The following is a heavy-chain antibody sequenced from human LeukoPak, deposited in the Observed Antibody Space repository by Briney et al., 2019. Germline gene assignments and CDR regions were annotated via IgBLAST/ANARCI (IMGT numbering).Heavy chain of an antibody. CDR2: ISYDGSHE. CDR1: GFTFGSYA. Sequence: GGSLRLSCAASGFTFGSYALCWVRQAPGKGLEWVSLISYDGSHEYYADSVKGRFTISRDNSKNTLYLQMNSLRAEDTAVYYCARAGYCSGGSCDDDAFDIWGQGTMVTVSS. D-gene: IGHD2-15*01. V-gene: IGHV3-30-3*01. CDR3: ARAGYCSGGSCDDDAFDI. J-gene: IGHJ3*02.